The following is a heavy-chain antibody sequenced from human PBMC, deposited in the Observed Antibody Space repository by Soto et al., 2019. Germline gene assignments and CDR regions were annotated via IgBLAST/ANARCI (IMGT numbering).Heavy chain of an antibody. CDR1: GGSFSGYH. CDR3: ARGAALAGGYFYS. V-gene: IGHV4-34*01. Sequence: QVQLQQWGAGRLKPSETLSLTCAVYGGSFSGYHWTWIRQPPGKGLEWIGEINHSGSTNYTPSLKSRGSTSVDTSKDQFSLKLSSVTAADTAGYYCARGAALAGGYFYSWGQGTLVTFAA. CDR2: INHSGST. D-gene: IGHD2-8*02. J-gene: IGHJ4*02.